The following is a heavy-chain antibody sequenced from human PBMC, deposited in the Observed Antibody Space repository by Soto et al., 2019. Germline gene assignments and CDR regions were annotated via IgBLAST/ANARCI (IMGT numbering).Heavy chain of an antibody. Sequence: QIQLVQSGGDVKKPGASVKVSCKASGYSFINFGLNWVRQAPGQGLEWMGWVNPYSGHAKYAQKFQGRVIMTTDTSTSMVYMELRRLTSDDTAFYYCARESRGTVAVKVPGSHGMDVWGQGTTVTVSS. CDR2: VNPYSGHA. CDR1: GYSFINFG. J-gene: IGHJ6*02. D-gene: IGHD3-16*01. V-gene: IGHV1-18*01. CDR3: ARESRGTVAVKVPGSHGMDV.